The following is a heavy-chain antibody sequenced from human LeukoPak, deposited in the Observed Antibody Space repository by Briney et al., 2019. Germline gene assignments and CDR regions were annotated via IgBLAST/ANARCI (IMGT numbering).Heavy chain of an antibody. J-gene: IGHJ5*01. Sequence: PGGSLRLSCAASGLTLSNYAMSWVRQAPGKGLEWVSTIYFSGGNTYSADSVKRRFTISRDNSRNTLYLPMNNLRAEDTAVYYGAKDKGEATVPGRFDFWGQGTLVTVSS. CDR3: AKDKGEATVPGRFDF. D-gene: IGHD2-2*01. V-gene: IGHV3-23*01. CDR1: GLTLSNYA. CDR2: IYFSGGNT.